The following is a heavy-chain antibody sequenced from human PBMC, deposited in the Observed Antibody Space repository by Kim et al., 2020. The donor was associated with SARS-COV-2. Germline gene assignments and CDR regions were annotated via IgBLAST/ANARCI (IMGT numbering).Heavy chain of an antibody. J-gene: IGHJ5*02. V-gene: IGHV7-4-1*02. D-gene: IGHD3-10*01. CDR1: GYTFTSYP. CDR3: ARGYGSGRPIFGL. CDR2: INTYTGNP. Sequence: ASVKVSCKASGYTFTSYPMNSVRQAPGQGLEWMGWINTYTGNPTYAQGFTGRFVFSLDTSVSTAYLQISSLKADDTAVYFCARGYGSGRPIFGLWGQGTLVTVSS.